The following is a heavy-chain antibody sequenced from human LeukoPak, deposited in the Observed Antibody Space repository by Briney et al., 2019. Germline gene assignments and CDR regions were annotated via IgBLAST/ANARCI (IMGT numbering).Heavy chain of an antibody. D-gene: IGHD3-16*01. CDR1: GFTFSSYE. CDR2: INSSGSTI. V-gene: IGHV3-48*03. Sequence: GGSLRLSCAASGFTFSSYEMNWVRQAPGKGLEWVSYINSSGSTIYYADSVKGRFTISRDNAKNSLYLQMNSLRAEDTAVYYCAREAGGWFDPWGQGTLVTVSS. CDR3: AREAGGWFDP. J-gene: IGHJ5*02.